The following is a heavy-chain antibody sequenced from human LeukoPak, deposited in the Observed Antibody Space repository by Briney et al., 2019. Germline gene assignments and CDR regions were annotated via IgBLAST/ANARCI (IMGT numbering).Heavy chain of an antibody. CDR2: INPDGGTT. D-gene: IGHD3-22*01. CDR3: ARDYSGYDDY. V-gene: IGHV3-74*01. J-gene: IGHJ4*02. CDR1: GYTFSRYW. Sequence: GGSLRLSCAGSGYTFSRYWIHWVRQAPGKGLVWVSRINPDGGTTTYADPVKGRFTISRDNAKNTLYLQMNSLSGEDTAVYYCARDYSGYDDYWGQGTLGTVSA.